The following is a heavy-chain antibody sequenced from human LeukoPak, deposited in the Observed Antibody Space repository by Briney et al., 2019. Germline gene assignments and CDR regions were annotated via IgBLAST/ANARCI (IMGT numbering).Heavy chain of an antibody. V-gene: IGHV4-31*03. J-gene: IGHJ5*02. CDR3: ARDVARSGDLFGWFDP. CDR1: GGSISSGGYY. D-gene: IGHD3-10*01. CDR2: IYYSGTT. Sequence: SQTLSLTCTVSGGSISSGGYYWSWIRQHPGKGLEWIGYIYYSGTTNSNPSLKSRVTISVDTSKNQFSLNLRSVTAADTAVYYCARDVARSGDLFGWFDPWGQGTLVIVSS.